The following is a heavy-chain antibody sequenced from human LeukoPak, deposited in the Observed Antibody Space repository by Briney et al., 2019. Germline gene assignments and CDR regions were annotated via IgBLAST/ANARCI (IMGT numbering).Heavy chain of an antibody. CDR2: IPYDGTNK. J-gene: IGHJ4*02. D-gene: IGHD3-10*01. CDR3: VQGTRRGAITMVRGVIGKSYYFDS. V-gene: IGHV3-30*02. Sequence: GGSLRLSCAPSGFTFSNYGMHWVRQAPGKGLEWVAFIPYDGTNKYYADSVKGRFTISRDNSKNTLYLQMNSLRAAVTALYYCVQGTRRGAITMVRGVIGKSYYFDSWGQGTLVTVSS. CDR1: GFTFSNYG.